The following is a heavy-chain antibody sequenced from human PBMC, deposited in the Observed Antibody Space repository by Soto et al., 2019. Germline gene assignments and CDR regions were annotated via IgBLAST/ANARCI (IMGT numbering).Heavy chain of an antibody. V-gene: IGHV4-59*08. CDR1: GGSISSYY. Sequence: SETLSLTCTVSGGSISSYYWSWIRQPPGKGLEWIGYIYYSGSTNYNPSLKSRVTISVDTSKNQFSLKLSSVTAADTAVYYCARRGIVVVPAATIHYYYYYMDVWGKGTTVTVSS. D-gene: IGHD2-2*01. J-gene: IGHJ6*03. CDR2: IYYSGST. CDR3: ARRGIVVVPAATIHYYYYYMDV.